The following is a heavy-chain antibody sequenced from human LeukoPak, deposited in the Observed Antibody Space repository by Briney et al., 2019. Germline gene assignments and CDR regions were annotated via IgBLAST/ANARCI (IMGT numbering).Heavy chain of an antibody. CDR2: INSDSGGT. Sequence: ASVTVSFKASGYTFTVHYMHWVRQAPGQGLEWMGWINSDSGGTKYAQKFQGSVIMTRVTSISTAYMELSRLKSDDTAVYYCARGRVHSWSDAFDIWGQGTTVTVSS. J-gene: IGHJ3*02. CDR1: GYTFTVHY. CDR3: ARGRVHSWSDAFDI. V-gene: IGHV1-2*02. D-gene: IGHD1-1*01.